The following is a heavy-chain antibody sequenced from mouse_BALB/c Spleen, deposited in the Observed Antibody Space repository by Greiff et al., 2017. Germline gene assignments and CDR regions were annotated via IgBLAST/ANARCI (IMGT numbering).Heavy chain of an antibody. V-gene: IGHV14-3*02. D-gene: IGHD1-1*01. CDR2: IDPANGNT. Sequence: DVQLVESGAELVKPGASVKLSCTASGFNIKDTYMHWVKQRPEQGLEWIGRIDPANGNTKYDPKFQGKATITADTSSNTAYLQLSSLTSEDTAVYYCARSYYQAMDYWGQGTSVTVSS. CDR1: GFNIKDTY. J-gene: IGHJ4*01. CDR3: ARSYYQAMDY.